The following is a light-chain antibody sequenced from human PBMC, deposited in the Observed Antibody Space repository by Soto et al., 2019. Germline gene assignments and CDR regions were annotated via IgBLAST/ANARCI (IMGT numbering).Light chain of an antibody. J-gene: IGKJ1*01. CDR3: LQYGSSSWT. Sequence: IVLTQSPGTLSLSPGERATLSYRASQSVSRLAWYQQKPGQAPRLLIYDASNRATGIPDRFSGSGSGTDFTLTISRLEPEDFAVYYCLQYGSSSWTFGQGTKVEIK. CDR2: DAS. CDR1: QSVSR. V-gene: IGKV3-20*01.